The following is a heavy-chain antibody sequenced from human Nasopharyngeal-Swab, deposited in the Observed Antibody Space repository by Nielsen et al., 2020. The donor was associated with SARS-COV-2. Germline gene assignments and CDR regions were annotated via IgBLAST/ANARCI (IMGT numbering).Heavy chain of an antibody. J-gene: IGHJ4*02. CDR2: IKSKTDGGTT. CDR3: TTEEVVVVAALDY. V-gene: IGHV3-15*01. D-gene: IGHD2-15*01. Sequence: GGSLRLSCAASGFTFSNAWISWVRQAPGKGLEWVGRIKSKTDGGTTDYAAPVKGRFTISRDDSKNTLYLQMNSLKTEDTAVYYCTTEEVVVVAALDYWGQGTLVTVSS. CDR1: GFTFSNAW.